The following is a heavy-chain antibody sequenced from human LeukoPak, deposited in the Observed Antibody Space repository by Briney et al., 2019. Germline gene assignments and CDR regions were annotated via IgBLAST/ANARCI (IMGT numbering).Heavy chain of an antibody. CDR3: AAGWVRGWTNYYYYGMDV. Sequence: SVKASCKASGFTFTSSAMQWVRQARGQRLEWIGWIVVGSGNTNYAQKFQERVTITRDMSTSTAYMELCSLRSEDTAVYYCAAGWVRGWTNYYYYGMDVWGQGTTVTVSS. J-gene: IGHJ6*02. V-gene: IGHV1-58*02. CDR2: IVVGSGNT. D-gene: IGHD6-19*01. CDR1: GFTFTSSA.